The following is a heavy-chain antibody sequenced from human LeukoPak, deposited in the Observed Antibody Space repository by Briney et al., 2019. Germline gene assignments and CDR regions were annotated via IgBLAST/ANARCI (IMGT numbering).Heavy chain of an antibody. D-gene: IGHD3-22*01. CDR3: ARHSFGWYDSNYYFDY. V-gene: IGHV4-39*01. Sequence: SETLSLTCTVSGGSISSSSYYWGWNRQPPGKGVEWIGSIYYSGSTYYNPSLKSRVTISVDTSKNQFSLKLSSVTAADTAVYYCARHSFGWYDSNYYFDYWGQGTLVTVSS. CDR1: GGSISSSSYY. J-gene: IGHJ4*02. CDR2: IYYSGST.